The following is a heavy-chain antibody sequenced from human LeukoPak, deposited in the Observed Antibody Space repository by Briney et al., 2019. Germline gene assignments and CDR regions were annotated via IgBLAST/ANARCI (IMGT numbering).Heavy chain of an antibody. V-gene: IGHV4-30-2*01. D-gene: IGHD3-9*01. J-gene: IGHJ5*02. CDR3: ARDGGRGYDILTGYYSDGAWFDP. CDR1: GGSISSGGYS. Sequence: SETLSLTCAVSGGSISSGGYSWSWIRQPPGKGLEWIGYIYHSGSTYYNPSLKSRVTISVDRSKNQFSLKLSSVTAADTAVYYCARDGGRGYDILTGYYSDGAWFDPWGQGTLVTVSS. CDR2: IYHSGST.